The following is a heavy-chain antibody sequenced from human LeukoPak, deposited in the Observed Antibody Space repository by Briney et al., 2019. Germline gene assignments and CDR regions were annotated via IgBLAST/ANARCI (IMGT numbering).Heavy chain of an antibody. Sequence: GGSLRLSCAASGFTVSSNYMSWVRQAPGKGLEWVSVIYSGGSTYYADSVKGRFTIPRHNSKNTLYLQMNSLRAEDTAVYYCARLGYCSSTSCRLFDPWGQGTLVTVSS. V-gene: IGHV3-53*04. CDR3: ARLGYCSSTSCRLFDP. CDR1: GFTVSSNY. D-gene: IGHD2-2*01. J-gene: IGHJ5*02. CDR2: IYSGGST.